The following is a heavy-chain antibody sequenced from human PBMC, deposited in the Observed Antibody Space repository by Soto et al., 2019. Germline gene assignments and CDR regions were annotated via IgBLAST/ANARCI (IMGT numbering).Heavy chain of an antibody. D-gene: IGHD6-6*01. CDR2: IYNSGST. CDR3: ARGTYSSSPNWFDP. Sequence: SETLSLTCTVSGGSISSAGYYWSWIRQHPGKGPEWIGHIYNSGSTYCTPSLLSRVTILVDTSKNQFSLKLSSVTAADTAVYYCARGTYSSSPNWFDPCGQGTLVTVSS. V-gene: IGHV4-31*03. CDR1: GGSISSAGYY. J-gene: IGHJ5*02.